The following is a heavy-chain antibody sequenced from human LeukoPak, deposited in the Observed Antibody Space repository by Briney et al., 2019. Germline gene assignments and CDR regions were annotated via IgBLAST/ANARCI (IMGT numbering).Heavy chain of an antibody. V-gene: IGHV3-11*06. CDR3: AREGIVGATDAFDY. CDR1: GFIFSDYY. Sequence: PGGSLRLSCAASGFIFSDYYTSWIRQAPGKGLEWVSYISSSSSGYTNYADSVKGRFTISRDNAKNSLYLQMNSLRVEDTAVYYCAREGIVGATDAFDYWGQGTLVTVSA. J-gene: IGHJ4*02. D-gene: IGHD1-26*01. CDR2: ISSSSSGYT.